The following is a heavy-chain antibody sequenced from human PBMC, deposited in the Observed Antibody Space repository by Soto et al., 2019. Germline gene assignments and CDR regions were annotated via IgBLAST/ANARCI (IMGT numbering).Heavy chain of an antibody. V-gene: IGHV3-23*01. Sequence: EVQLLESGGGLVQPGGSLRLSCAASGFTFSSYAMSWVRQAPGKGLEWVSAISGSGGSTYYADSVKGRFTISRDNSKNTLYLQMNSLRAEDTAVYYCAKDPSGIVGARDGGFDPWGQGTLVTVSS. J-gene: IGHJ5*02. CDR1: GFTFSSYA. CDR2: ISGSGGST. D-gene: IGHD1-26*01. CDR3: AKDPSGIVGARDGGFDP.